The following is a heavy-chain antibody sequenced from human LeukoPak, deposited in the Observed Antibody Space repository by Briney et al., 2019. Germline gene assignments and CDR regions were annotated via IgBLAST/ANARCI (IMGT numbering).Heavy chain of an antibody. J-gene: IGHJ6*03. CDR1: GYTFTSYG. CDR3: ARDRFGLLWFGSLMDV. D-gene: IGHD3-10*01. Sequence: ASVKVSCKAFGYTFTSYGISWVRQAPGQGLEWMGWISAYNGNTNYAQKLQGRVTMTTDTSTSTAYMELRSLRSDDTAVYYCARDRFGLLWFGSLMDVWGKGTTVTISS. CDR2: ISAYNGNT. V-gene: IGHV1-18*01.